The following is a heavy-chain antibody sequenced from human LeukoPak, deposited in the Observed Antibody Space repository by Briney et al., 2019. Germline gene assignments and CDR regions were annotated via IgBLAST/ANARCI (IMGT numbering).Heavy chain of an antibody. CDR2: INPKSGVT. CDR1: GYTFTDYY. Sequence: ASVKVSCEASGYTFTDYYMHWVRQAPGQGLEWLGWINPKSGVTNYAQKFQGRVTMTRDPSISSAYMELNSLRSDDTAVYYCARDAWLVGATNLYYFDHWGQGTLVTVSS. D-gene: IGHD1-26*01. V-gene: IGHV1-2*02. CDR3: ARDAWLVGATNLYYFDH. J-gene: IGHJ4*02.